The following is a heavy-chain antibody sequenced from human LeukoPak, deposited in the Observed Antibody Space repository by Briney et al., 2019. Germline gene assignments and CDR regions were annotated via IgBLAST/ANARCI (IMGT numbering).Heavy chain of an antibody. Sequence: GGSLRLSCVGSGFTFSTSWMNWVRQAPGKGLEWVANIKQDGSEKYYVDSVEGRFTISRDNARNSLYLQMNSLRAEDTAVYYCARLGVRGVIGSGYWGQGTLVTVSS. CDR3: ARLGVRGVIGSGY. CDR1: GFTFSTSW. CDR2: IKQDGSEK. D-gene: IGHD3-10*01. V-gene: IGHV3-7*01. J-gene: IGHJ4*02.